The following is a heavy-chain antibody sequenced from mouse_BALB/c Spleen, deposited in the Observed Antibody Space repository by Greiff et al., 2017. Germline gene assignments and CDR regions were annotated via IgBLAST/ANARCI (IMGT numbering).Heavy chain of an antibody. J-gene: IGHJ2*01. CDR3: ARTKKYGNYYFDY. CDR1: GFTFSSFG. CDR2: ISSGSSTI. D-gene: IGHD2-10*02. V-gene: IGHV5-17*02. Sequence: EVKLVESGGGLVQPGGSRKLSCAASGFTFSSFGMHWVRQAPEKGLEWVAYISSGSSTIYYADTVKGRFTISRDNPKNTLFLQMTSLRSEDTAMYYCARTKKYGNYYFDYWGQGTTLTVSS.